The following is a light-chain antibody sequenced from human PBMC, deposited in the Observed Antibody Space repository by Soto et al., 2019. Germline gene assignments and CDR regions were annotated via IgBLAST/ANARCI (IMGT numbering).Light chain of an antibody. CDR3: QQYGSSPWT. CDR2: GTS. V-gene: IGKV3-20*01. J-gene: IGKJ1*01. CDR1: QSVSSPF. Sequence: EIVLTQSLGTLSLSPGERATLSCRASQSVSSPFLAWYQQKPGQAPRLLIYGTSSRATSIPDRFSGSGSGTDFTLTISSLEPEDFAVYYCQQYGSSPWTFGQVTKVYIK.